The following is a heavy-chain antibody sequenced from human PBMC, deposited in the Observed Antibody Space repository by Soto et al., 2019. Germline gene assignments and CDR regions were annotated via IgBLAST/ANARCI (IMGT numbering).Heavy chain of an antibody. CDR3: TRILWSARRDALDI. CDR1: GFTFRSYA. Sequence: DVQLLESGGDLVQPGGSLRLSCIASGFTFRSYAIAWVRQAPGEGLEWVAAIGTSGTPTLYADSVKSRFSISRDDSRNTVSLQMNSLGVEDTATYYCTRILWSARRDALDIWGQGTTVTVSS. D-gene: IGHD2-21*01. V-gene: IGHV3-23*01. J-gene: IGHJ6*02. CDR2: IGTSGTPT.